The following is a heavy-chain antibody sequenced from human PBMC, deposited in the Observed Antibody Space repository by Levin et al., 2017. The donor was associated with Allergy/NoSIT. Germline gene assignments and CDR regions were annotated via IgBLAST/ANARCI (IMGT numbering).Heavy chain of an antibody. CDR2: ISTGNSII. V-gene: IGHV3-48*01. D-gene: IGHD2-2*01. CDR1: GFAFSDYS. J-gene: IGHJ6*02. CDR3: ARGRCGSSISCYPPTV. Sequence: GESLKISCAASGFAFSDYSMNWVRQAPGKGLEWVSYISTGNSIIYYADSVKGRFTISRDNAKNSLYLQMNSLRAEDTAVYYCARGRCGSSISCYPPTVWGQGTTVSVSS.